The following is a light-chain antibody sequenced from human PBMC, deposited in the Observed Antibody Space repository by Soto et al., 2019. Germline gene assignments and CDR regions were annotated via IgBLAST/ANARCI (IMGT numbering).Light chain of an antibody. Sequence: DIPMTQSPSTLSASVGDRVTITCRASQSISSWLAWYQQKPGKAPNLLIYKASSLESGVPSRFSGSGSGTEFTLNISSLQPDDFATYYCQQYNSYPWTFGQGTKVEIK. CDR2: KAS. J-gene: IGKJ1*01. CDR3: QQYNSYPWT. V-gene: IGKV1-5*03. CDR1: QSISSW.